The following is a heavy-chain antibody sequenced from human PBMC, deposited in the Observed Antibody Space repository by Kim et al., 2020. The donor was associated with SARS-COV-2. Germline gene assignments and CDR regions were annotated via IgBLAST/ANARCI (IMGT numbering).Heavy chain of an antibody. D-gene: IGHD6-13*01. CDR2: INTNTGNP. CDR3: ARGENPGIAAAGPTLLAFDI. CDR1: GYTFTSYA. J-gene: IGHJ3*02. Sequence: ASVKVSCKASGYTFTSYAMNWVRQAPGQGLEWMGWINTNTGNPTYAQGFTGRFVFSLDTSVSTAYLQISSLKAEDTAVYYCARGENPGIAAAGPTLLAFDIWGQGTMVTVSS. V-gene: IGHV7-4-1*02.